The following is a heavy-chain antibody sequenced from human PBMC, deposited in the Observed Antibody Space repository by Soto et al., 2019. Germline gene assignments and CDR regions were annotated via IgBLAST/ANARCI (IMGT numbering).Heavy chain of an antibody. CDR3: ARGSRANYYYYYGMDV. Sequence: PSETQSLTCAVYGGSFSGYYWSWIRQPPGKGLEWIGEINHSGSTNYNPSLKSRVTISVDTSKNQFSLKLSSVTAADTAVYYCARGSRANYYYYYGMDVWGQGTTVT. CDR2: INHSGST. V-gene: IGHV4-34*01. J-gene: IGHJ6*02. CDR1: GGSFSGYY.